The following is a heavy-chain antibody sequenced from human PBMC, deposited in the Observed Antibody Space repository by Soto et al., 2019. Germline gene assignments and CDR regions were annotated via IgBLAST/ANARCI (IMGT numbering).Heavy chain of an antibody. J-gene: IGHJ4*02. D-gene: IGHD3-3*01. CDR1: GYTFTGYG. CDR2: ISAYNGNT. CDR3: ARDTYYDFWSGPTYYFDY. Sequence: GASVKVSCKASGYTFTGYGISWVRQAPGQGLEWMGWISAYNGNTNYAQKLQGRVTMTTDTSTSTAYMELRSLRSDDTAVYYCARDTYYDFWSGPTYYFDYWGQGTLVTVSS. V-gene: IGHV1-18*01.